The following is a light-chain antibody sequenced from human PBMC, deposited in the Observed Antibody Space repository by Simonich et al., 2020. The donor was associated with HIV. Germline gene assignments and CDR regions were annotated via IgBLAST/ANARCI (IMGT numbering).Light chain of an antibody. J-gene: IGKJ1*01. CDR1: HSVSSN. CDR3: QHYNNWPPWT. CDR2: GAS. Sequence: EIVMTQSPATLSVSPGERPTLSCRASHSVSSNLAWYQQKPGQAPRLLIYGASTRATGIPARFSGSGSGTEFTLTINSLQSGDFAVYYCQHYNNWPPWTFGQGTKVEIK. V-gene: IGKV3-15*01.